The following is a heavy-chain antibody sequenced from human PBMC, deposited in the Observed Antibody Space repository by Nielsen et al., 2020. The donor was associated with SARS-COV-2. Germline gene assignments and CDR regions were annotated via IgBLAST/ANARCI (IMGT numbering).Heavy chain of an antibody. CDR3: TRDLSYYDSSGFDY. Sequence: GGSLRLSCAASGFTFSDYYMSWVRQAPGKGLEWVGFIRSKAYGGTTEYAASVKGRFTISRDDSKSIAYLQMNSLKTEDTAVYYCTRDLSYYDSSGFDYWGQGTLVTVSS. J-gene: IGHJ4*02. V-gene: IGHV3-49*04. CDR1: GFTFSDYY. CDR2: IRSKAYGGTT. D-gene: IGHD3-22*01.